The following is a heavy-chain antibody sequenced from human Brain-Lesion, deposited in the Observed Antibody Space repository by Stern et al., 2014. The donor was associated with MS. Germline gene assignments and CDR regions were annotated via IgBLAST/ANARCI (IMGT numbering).Heavy chain of an antibody. CDR3: AKDRQYWTYCFDH. J-gene: IGHJ5*02. CDR1: GVTFGSCA. CDR2: VPYAGSNK. D-gene: IGHD2-8*02. V-gene: IGHV3-30*18. Sequence: VQLVEAGRGVVQPGRPLRLSCVASGVTFGSCAMHWVRHATGQGLEWVAGVPYAGSNKYYADSVKGRFTNSRDNSQNSLYMQMSSLRPEDTAVYYCAKDRQYWTYCFDHWGQGSLVTVSS.